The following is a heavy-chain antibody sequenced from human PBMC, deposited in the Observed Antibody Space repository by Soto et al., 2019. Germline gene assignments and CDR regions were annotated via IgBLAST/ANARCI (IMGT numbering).Heavy chain of an antibody. D-gene: IGHD3-3*01. V-gene: IGHV4-34*01. Sequence: SETLSLTCGVNGASFRGYSWNWIRQPPWKWLVWIGEINPSGGTKYSPSLKSRVSISVDSSKNQFSLKLTSVTSADTAEYYCARGSMIFGVVALSNWFDPWGQGTLVTVSS. CDR1: GASFRGYS. CDR3: ARGSMIFGVVALSNWFDP. CDR2: INPSGGT. J-gene: IGHJ5*02.